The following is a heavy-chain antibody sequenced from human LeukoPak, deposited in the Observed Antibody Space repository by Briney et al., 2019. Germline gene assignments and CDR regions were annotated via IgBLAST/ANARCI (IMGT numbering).Heavy chain of an antibody. CDR1: GGSFSGYY. CDR3: AREYSYGYFDY. D-gene: IGHD5-18*01. V-gene: IGHV4-34*01. CDR2: INHSGTT. Sequence: SETLSLTCAVSGGSFSGYYWSWIRQPPGKGLEWIGEINHSGTTNYNPSLKSRVTISVDTSKNHFSLKLSSVTAADTAMYYCAREYSYGYFDYWGQGTLVTVSS. J-gene: IGHJ4*02.